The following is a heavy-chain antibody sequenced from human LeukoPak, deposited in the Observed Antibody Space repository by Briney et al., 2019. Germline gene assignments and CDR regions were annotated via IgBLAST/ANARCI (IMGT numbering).Heavy chain of an antibody. CDR2: INPSGGST. Sequence: ASVKVSCKASGYTFTSYYMHWLRQAPGQGLEWMGIINPSGGSTSYAQKFQGRVTMTRDTYTSTVYMELSSLRSEDTAVYYCARGRYSESRYYYAWSYWGQGTLVTVSS. V-gene: IGHV1-46*01. J-gene: IGHJ4*02. CDR1: GYTFTSYY. CDR3: ARGRYSESRYYYAWSY. D-gene: IGHD3-22*01.